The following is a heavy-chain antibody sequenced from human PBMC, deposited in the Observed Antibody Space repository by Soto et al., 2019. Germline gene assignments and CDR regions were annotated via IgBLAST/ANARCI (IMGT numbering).Heavy chain of an antibody. CDR3: ARPTVYDSSGSDWYFDL. V-gene: IGHV1-69*01. Sequence: QVQLVQSGAEVKKPGSSVKVSCKASGGTFSSYAISWVRQAPGQGLEWMGGIIPIFGTANYAQKFQGRVTITADESTSTAYMELSSLRSEDTAVYYCARPTVYDSSGSDWYFDLWGRGTLFTVSS. J-gene: IGHJ2*01. CDR2: IIPIFGTA. CDR1: GGTFSSYA. D-gene: IGHD3-22*01.